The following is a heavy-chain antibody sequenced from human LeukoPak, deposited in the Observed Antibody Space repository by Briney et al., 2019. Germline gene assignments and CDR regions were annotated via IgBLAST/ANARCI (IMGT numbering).Heavy chain of an antibody. CDR1: GVTFSGYG. J-gene: IGHJ6*02. V-gene: IGHV3-30*02. Sequence: GGSLRLSCAASGVTFSGYGMHWVRQAPGKGLEWVAFIRYDGSNKYYADSVKGRFTISRDNSKNTLYLQMNSLRAEDTAVYYCAKGGGSRIYYYYYGMDVWGQGTTVTVSS. CDR3: AKGGGSRIYYYYYGMDV. D-gene: IGHD2-15*01. CDR2: IRYDGSNK.